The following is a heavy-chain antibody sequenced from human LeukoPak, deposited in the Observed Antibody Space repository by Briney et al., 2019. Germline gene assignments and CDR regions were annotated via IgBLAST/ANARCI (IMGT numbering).Heavy chain of an antibody. CDR1: GYTFTGYY. J-gene: IGHJ4*02. CDR3: ARGGGYDTTNYNTY. D-gene: IGHD3-22*01. V-gene: IGHV1-2*02. Sequence: PSASVKVSCKASGYTFTGYYMHWVRQAPGQGLEWMGWINPNSGGTNYAQKFQGRVTMTRDTSISTAYMELSRLRSDDTAVYYCARGGGYDTTNYNTYWGQGTLVTVSS. CDR2: INPNSGGT.